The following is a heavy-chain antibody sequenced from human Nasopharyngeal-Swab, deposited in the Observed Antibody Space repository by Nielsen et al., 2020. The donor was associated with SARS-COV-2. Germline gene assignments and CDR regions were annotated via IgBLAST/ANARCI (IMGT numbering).Heavy chain of an antibody. CDR3: AREGRYYDYVWGSYRPGGFDY. D-gene: IGHD3-16*02. CDR1: GFTFSDYY. CDR2: ISSSGSTI. J-gene: IGHJ4*02. V-gene: IGHV3-11*01. Sequence: GESLKISCVASGFTFSDYYMSWIRQAPGKGLEWVSYISSSGSTIYYADSVKGRFTISRDNAKNSLYLQMNSLRAEDTAVYYCAREGRYYDYVWGSYRPGGFDYWGQGTLVTVSS.